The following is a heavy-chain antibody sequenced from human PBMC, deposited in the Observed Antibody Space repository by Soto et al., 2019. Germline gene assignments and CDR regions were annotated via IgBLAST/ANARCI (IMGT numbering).Heavy chain of an antibody. V-gene: IGHV4-34*01. CDR2: INHSGST. D-gene: IGHD3-3*01. CDR3: ARGPGVLRFLEWLLGFDY. Sequence: LETLSLTCAVYGGSFSGYYWIWIRQPPGKGLEWIGEINHSGSTNYNPSLKSRVTISVDTSKNQFSLKLSSVTAADTAVYYCARGPGVLRFLEWLLGFDYWGQGTLVTVSS. J-gene: IGHJ4*02. CDR1: GGSFSGYY.